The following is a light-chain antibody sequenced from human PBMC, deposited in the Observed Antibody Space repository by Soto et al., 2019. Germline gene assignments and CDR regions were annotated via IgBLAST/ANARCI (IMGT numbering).Light chain of an antibody. J-gene: IGLJ1*01. CDR1: SSNIGAGFD. Sequence: QSALTQSPSVSGAPGQRISISCTGTSSNIGAGFDVHWYQQLPATAPKLLIYGSNNRPSGVPDRFSGSKSGTSASLAITGLQADDEVDYYCQSYATNLSGGSVFGPGTKLTVL. CDR3: QSYATNLSGGSV. V-gene: IGLV1-40*01. CDR2: GSN.